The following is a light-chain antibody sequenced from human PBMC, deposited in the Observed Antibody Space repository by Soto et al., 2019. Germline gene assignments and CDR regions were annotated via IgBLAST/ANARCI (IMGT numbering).Light chain of an antibody. J-gene: IGKJ5*01. CDR2: DAC. Sequence: EIILTQSPDTLSLSPGERATLSCRASQSFRGLLAWYQQKPGQAPRLLIYDACNRATGIPPRFSGSGSGTDFTHTISSLEPEDSAVYYCQQRHMWPITFGQGTRLEIK. CDR1: QSFRGL. CDR3: QQRHMWPIT. V-gene: IGKV3-11*01.